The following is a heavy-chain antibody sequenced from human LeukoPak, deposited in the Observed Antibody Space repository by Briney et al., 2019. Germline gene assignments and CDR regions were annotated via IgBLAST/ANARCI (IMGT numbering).Heavy chain of an antibody. CDR3: ARVWSVAAAGREDYYYGIDV. V-gene: IGHV4-31*03. Sequence: PSETLSLTCSVSGASISSGGYYWSWIRQHPGKGLGWIGYMYYSGSTYYNPSLTSRVTISVDTSKNQFSLNLSSVTAADTAVYYCARVWSVAAAGREDYYYGIDVWGQGTTVTVSS. CDR1: GASISSGGYY. CDR2: MYYSGST. J-gene: IGHJ6*02. D-gene: IGHD6-13*01.